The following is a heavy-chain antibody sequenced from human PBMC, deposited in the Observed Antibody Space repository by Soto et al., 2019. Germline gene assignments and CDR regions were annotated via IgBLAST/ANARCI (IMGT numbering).Heavy chain of an antibody. V-gene: IGHV4-31*03. J-gene: IGHJ6*02. CDR2: IYYNSGST. D-gene: IGHD1-20*01. CDR3: TRDKPLPYNSISGKGYYGMDV. CDR1: GGSIRSGGYF. Sequence: QVQLQESGPGLVKPSQTLSLTCIVSGGSIRSGGYFWSWIRQHPGKGLEWIGNIYYNSGSTYYTPSLKSRVSIAVDASKNQFALDLRSVTAADTAVYVCTRDKPLPYNSISGKGYYGMDVWGQGTTVIVS.